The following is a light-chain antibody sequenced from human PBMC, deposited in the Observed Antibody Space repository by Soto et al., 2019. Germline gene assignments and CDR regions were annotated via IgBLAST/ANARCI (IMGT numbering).Light chain of an antibody. CDR2: GAF. J-gene: IGKJ5*01. CDR3: QQRNIWPPVT. Sequence: EIVLTQFPATLALSPGERATLSSRASPSVTNFLAWYQQKPGQAPRLVIYGAFNRATGIPARFSGSGYGTDFTLTISSLEPEDSAIYYCQQRNIWPPVTFGQGTRLEIK. CDR1: PSVTNF. V-gene: IGKV3-11*01.